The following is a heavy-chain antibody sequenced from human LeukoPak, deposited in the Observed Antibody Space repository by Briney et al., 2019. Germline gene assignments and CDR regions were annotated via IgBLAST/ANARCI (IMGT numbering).Heavy chain of an antibody. CDR1: GFTVSSNS. CDR2: IYSDNT. D-gene: IGHD3-22*01. Sequence: PGGSLRLSCTVSGFTVSSNSMSWVRQAPGKGLEWVSFIYSDNTHYSDSVKGRFTISRDNSKNTLYLQMNSLRAEDTAVYYCASPPPENYYDSSGYGWYFDLWGRGTLVTVSS. V-gene: IGHV3-53*01. CDR3: ASPPPENYYDSSGYGWYFDL. J-gene: IGHJ2*01.